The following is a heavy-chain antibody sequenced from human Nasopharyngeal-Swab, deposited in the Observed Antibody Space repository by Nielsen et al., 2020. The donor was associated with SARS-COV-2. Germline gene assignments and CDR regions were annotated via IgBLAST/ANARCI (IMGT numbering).Heavy chain of an antibody. J-gene: IGHJ4*02. CDR1: GFTFSSYA. V-gene: IGHV3-23*01. CDR3: AKTISSSWYGEDY. CDR2: ISGSGGST. Sequence: ETLSLTCAASGFTFSSYAMSWVRQAPGKGLEWVSAISGSGGSTYYADSVKGRFTISRDNSKNTLYLQMNSLRAEDTAVYYCAKTISSSWYGEDYWGQGTLVTVSS. D-gene: IGHD6-13*01.